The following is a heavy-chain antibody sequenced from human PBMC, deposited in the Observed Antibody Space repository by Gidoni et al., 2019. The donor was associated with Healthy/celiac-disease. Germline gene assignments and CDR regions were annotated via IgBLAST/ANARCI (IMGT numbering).Heavy chain of an antibody. V-gene: IGHV4-34*01. CDR2: INHSGST. CDR3: ARGLRFWSGYYHY. J-gene: IGHJ4*02. Sequence: QVQLQQWGAGLLKSSETLSLTCSVYGGSFSGYYWSWIRQPPGKGLEWIGEINHSGSTNYNPSLKSRVTISVDTSKNQFSLKLSSVTAADTAVYYCARGLRFWSGYYHYWGQGTLVTVSS. D-gene: IGHD3-3*01. CDR1: GGSFSGYY.